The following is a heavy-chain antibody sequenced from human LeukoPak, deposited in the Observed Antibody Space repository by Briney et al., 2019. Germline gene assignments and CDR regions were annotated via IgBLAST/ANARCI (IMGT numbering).Heavy chain of an antibody. CDR1: GGSISSYY. J-gene: IGHJ6*03. D-gene: IGHD4-23*01. V-gene: IGHV4-59*12. Sequence: KPSETLSLTCTVSGGSISSYYWSWIRQPPGKGLEWIGYIYYSGSTNYNPSLKSRVTISVDTSKNQFSLKLRSVTAADTAVYYCARVRHSAFTTVARPKGYYYMDVWDKGTTVTVSS. CDR2: IYYSGST. CDR3: ARVRHSAFTTVARPKGYYYMDV.